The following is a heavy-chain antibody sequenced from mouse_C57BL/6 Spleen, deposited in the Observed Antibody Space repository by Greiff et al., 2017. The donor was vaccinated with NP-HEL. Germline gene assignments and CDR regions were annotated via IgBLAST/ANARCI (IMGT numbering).Heavy chain of an antibody. CDR3: ARTGYSNY. CDR2: IWSGGST. Sequence: QVQLQQSGPGLVQPSQSLSITCKVSGFSLTSYGVHWVRQSPGKGLEWLGVIWSGGSTDYNAAFISRLSISKDNSKSQVFFKMNSLQADDTAIYYCARTGYSNYWGQGTLVTVSA. J-gene: IGHJ3*01. V-gene: IGHV2-2*01. CDR1: GFSLTSYG. D-gene: IGHD2-5*01.